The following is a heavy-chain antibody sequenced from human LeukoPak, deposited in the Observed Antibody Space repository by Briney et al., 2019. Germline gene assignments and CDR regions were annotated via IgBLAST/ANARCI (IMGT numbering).Heavy chain of an antibody. J-gene: IGHJ4*02. V-gene: IGHV1-24*01. CDR1: GYTLTELS. D-gene: IGHD1-26*01. Sequence: VASVTVSFTVSGYTLTELSMHWVRQAPGKGLEWMGGFDPEDGETIYAQKFQGRVTMTEDTSTDTAYMELSSLRSEDTAVYYCASSRGATAPLDHWGQGTLVTVSS. CDR3: ASSRGATAPLDH. CDR2: FDPEDGET.